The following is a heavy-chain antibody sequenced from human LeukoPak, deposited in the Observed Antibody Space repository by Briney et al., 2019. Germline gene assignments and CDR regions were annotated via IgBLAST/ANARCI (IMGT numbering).Heavy chain of an antibody. CDR2: IYYDGST. CDR1: GDSVSSSSYY. V-gene: IGHV4-39*01. J-gene: IGHJ4*02. Sequence: SETLSLTCTVSGDSVSSSSYYWGWIRQPPGEGLEWIGNIYYDGSTYYNPSLKSRVTISVDTSKNQFSLKLSSVTAADTAVYYCARHEGYSYGHYYFDNWGQGTLVTVSS. CDR3: ARHEGYSYGHYYFDN. D-gene: IGHD5-18*01.